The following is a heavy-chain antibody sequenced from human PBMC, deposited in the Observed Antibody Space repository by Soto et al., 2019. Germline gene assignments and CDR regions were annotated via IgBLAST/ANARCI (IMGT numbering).Heavy chain of an antibody. D-gene: IGHD3-3*01. CDR3: ARDQAYDFWSGYYEAMRYYYYGVDV. V-gene: IGHV3-33*01. Sequence: GGSLRLSCAASGFTFSSYGMQWVRQAPGKGLEWVAVIWYDGSNKYYADSVKGRFTISRDNSKNTLYLQMNSLRAEDTAVYYCARDQAYDFWSGYYEAMRYYYYGVDVWGQGTTVTVSS. CDR2: IWYDGSNK. J-gene: IGHJ6*02. CDR1: GFTFSSYG.